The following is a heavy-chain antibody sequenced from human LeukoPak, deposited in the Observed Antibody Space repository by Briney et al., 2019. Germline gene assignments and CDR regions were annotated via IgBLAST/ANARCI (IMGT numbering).Heavy chain of an antibody. J-gene: IGHJ4*02. CDR1: GGSISSYY. CDR2: IYYSGST. CDR3: ARGSLRWGFDY. D-gene: IGHD4-23*01. V-gene: IGHV4-59*01. Sequence: PSETLSLTCTVSGGSISSYYWSWIRQPPGKGRKWIGYIYYSGSTNYNPSLKSRVTISVDTSKNQFSLKLSSVTAADTAVYYCARGSLRWGFDYWGQGTLVTVSS.